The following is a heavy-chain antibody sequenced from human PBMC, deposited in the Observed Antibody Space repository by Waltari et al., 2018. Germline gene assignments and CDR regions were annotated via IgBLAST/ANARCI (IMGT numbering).Heavy chain of an antibody. CDR2: ISYDGSNK. CDR3: ASLYDILTGSAFDI. CDR1: GFTFSSYA. D-gene: IGHD3-9*01. J-gene: IGHJ3*02. V-gene: IGHV3-30-3*01. Sequence: QVQLVESGGGVVQPGRSLRLSCAASGFTFSSYAMHWFRQAPGKGLEWVAVISYDGSNKYYADSVKGRFTISRDNSKNTLYLQMNSLRAEDTAVYYCASLYDILTGSAFDIWGQGTMVTVSS.